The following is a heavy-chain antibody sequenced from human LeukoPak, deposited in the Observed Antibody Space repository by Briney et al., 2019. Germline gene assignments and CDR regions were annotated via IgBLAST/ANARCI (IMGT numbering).Heavy chain of an antibody. D-gene: IGHD3-9*01. V-gene: IGHV4-39*01. CDR1: GGSISSSSYY. CDR2: IYYSGST. CDR3: ARGVHYDILTGYYRLRSFDY. J-gene: IGHJ4*02. Sequence: SSETLSLTCTVSGGSISSSSYYWGWIRQPPGKGLEWIGSIYYSGSTYYNPSLKSRVTISVDTSKNQFSLKLSSVTAADTAVYYCARGVHYDILTGYYRLRSFDYWGQGTLVTVSS.